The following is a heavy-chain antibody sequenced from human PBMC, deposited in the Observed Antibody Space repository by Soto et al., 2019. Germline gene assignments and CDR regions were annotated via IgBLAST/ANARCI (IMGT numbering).Heavy chain of an antibody. V-gene: IGHV1-69*06. CDR2: IIPIFGTA. J-gene: IGHJ6*02. CDR1: GGTFSSYA. D-gene: IGHD6-19*01. Sequence: GASVKVSCKASGGTFSSYAINWVRQAPGQGLEWMGGIIPIFGTANYAQKFQGRVTITADKSTSTAYMELSSLRSEDTAVYYCARGGVAGTSYYYYYGMDVWGQGTTVTVSS. CDR3: ARGGVAGTSYYYYYGMDV.